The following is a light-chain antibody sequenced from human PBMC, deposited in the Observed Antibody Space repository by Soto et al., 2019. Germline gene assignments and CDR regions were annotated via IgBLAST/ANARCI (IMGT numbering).Light chain of an antibody. V-gene: IGKV3-11*01. Sequence: IVLTPSRATLSLSSGERATLSCRASQSVSSYLAWYQQKPCQAPRLLIYDASNRATGIPARFSGSGSGTDFTLTISSLEPEDIAVYYCQQRSNWITFGQGTRLE. CDR2: DAS. CDR3: QQRSNWIT. CDR1: QSVSSY. J-gene: IGKJ5*01.